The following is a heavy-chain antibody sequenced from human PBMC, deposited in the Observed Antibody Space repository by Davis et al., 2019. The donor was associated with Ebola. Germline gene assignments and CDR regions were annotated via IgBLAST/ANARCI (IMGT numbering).Heavy chain of an antibody. V-gene: IGHV1-18*01. CDR1: GYTFTSYD. Sequence: AASVKVSCKASGYTFTSYDINWVRQAPGQGLEWMGWISAYNGNTNYAQKLQGRVTMTTDTSTSTAYMELRSLRSDDTAVYYCARGGYQLPYYYYYYGMDVWGQGTTVTVSS. CDR2: ISAYNGNT. CDR3: ARGGYQLPYYYYYYGMDV. D-gene: IGHD2-2*01. J-gene: IGHJ6*02.